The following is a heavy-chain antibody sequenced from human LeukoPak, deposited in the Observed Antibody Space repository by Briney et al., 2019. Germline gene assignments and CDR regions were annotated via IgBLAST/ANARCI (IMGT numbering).Heavy chain of an antibody. CDR2: THYSGNT. CDR3: AREGAYRTYGDYSPFDF. D-gene: IGHD4-17*01. J-gene: IGHJ5*01. CDR1: GGSISSGDYY. V-gene: IGHV4-39*07. Sequence: SETLSLTCTVSGGSISSGDYYWGWIRQPPGKGLEWIGTTHYSGNTYYNPSLKSRVTISLDTSKNQFSLRLNSVTAADTAVYYCAREGAYRTYGDYSPFDFWGQGTLVTVSS.